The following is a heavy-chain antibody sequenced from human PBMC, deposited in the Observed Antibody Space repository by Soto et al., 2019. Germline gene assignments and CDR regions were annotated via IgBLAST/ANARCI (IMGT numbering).Heavy chain of an antibody. CDR3: ARHRSFGQLAPMGYGMDV. D-gene: IGHD6-6*01. J-gene: IGHJ6*02. CDR2: IYYSGST. Sequence: PXETLSLTCTVSGGSMSSSSYYWGWIRQPPGKGLEWIGSIYYSGSTYYNPSLKSRVTISVDTSKNQFSLKLSSVTAADTAVYYCARHRSFGQLAPMGYGMDVWGQGTTVTVSS. V-gene: IGHV4-39*01. CDR1: GGSMSSSSYY.